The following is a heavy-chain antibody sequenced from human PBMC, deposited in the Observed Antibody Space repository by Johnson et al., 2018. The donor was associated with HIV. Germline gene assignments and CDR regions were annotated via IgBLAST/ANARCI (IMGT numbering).Heavy chain of an antibody. CDR1: GFTFSSYA. CDR2: ISYDGSNK. D-gene: IGHD6-13*01. V-gene: IGHV3-30*04. Sequence: QVLLVESGGGVVQPGRSLRLSCAASGFTFSSYAMHWVRQAPGKGLEWVAVISYDGSNKYYADSVKGRFTNSRDNSKNTLYLQMNSLRAEDTAVYYCTAALRVKGIWGQGTMVTVSS. CDR3: TAALRVKGI. J-gene: IGHJ3*02.